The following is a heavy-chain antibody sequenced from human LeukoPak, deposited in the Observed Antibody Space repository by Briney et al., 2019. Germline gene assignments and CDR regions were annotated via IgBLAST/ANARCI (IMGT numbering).Heavy chain of an antibody. J-gene: IGHJ5*02. CDR3: ARNWGEFDP. CDR1: GYTFTSYD. Sequence: ASVKVSCKASGYTFTSYDINWVRQVTGHGLEWMGWVSPNNGNTGYAQKFQGRVTMTRNTSISTAYMELSSLTSEDTAVYYCARNWGEFDPWGQGTLVTVSS. V-gene: IGHV1-8*01. CDR2: VSPNNGNT. D-gene: IGHD7-27*01.